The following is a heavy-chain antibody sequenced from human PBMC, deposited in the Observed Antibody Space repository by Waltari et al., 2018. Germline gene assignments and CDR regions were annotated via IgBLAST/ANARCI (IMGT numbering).Heavy chain of an antibody. J-gene: IGHJ6*04. Sequence: QVQLQESGPGLVKPSETLSLTCAVSGYSISSGYYWGWIRQPPGKGLEWIGSIYHSGSTDYNPSLKSRVTISVGTSKNQFSLKLSSVTAADTAVYYCARRYSYGPMDVWGKGTTVTVSS. CDR3: ARRYSYGPMDV. D-gene: IGHD5-18*01. CDR2: IYHSGST. CDR1: GYSISSGYY. V-gene: IGHV4-38-2*01.